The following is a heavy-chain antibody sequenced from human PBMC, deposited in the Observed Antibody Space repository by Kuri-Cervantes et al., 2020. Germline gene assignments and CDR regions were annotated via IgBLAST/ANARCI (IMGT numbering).Heavy chain of an antibody. CDR3: ARSLHPRTPGYYDSSGYYYVLGY. CDR1: GYTFTSYG. V-gene: IGHV1-18*01. CDR2: ISAYNGNT. Sequence: ASVKVSCKASGYTFTSYGISWVRQAPGQGLEWMGWISAYNGNTNYAQKLQGRVTMTTDTSTSTAYMELSSLRSEDTAVYYCARSLHPRTPGYYDSSGYYYVLGYWGQGTLVTVSS. D-gene: IGHD3-22*01. J-gene: IGHJ4*02.